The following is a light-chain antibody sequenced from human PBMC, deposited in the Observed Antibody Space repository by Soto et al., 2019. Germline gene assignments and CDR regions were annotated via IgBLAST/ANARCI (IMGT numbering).Light chain of an antibody. CDR2: QVS. CDR1: QSLLHRDGRTY. V-gene: IGKV2-24*01. J-gene: IGKJ2*01. Sequence: DVVLTQTPLSSPVTLGQPASISCRSSQSLLHRDGRTYLSWLQQRPGQPPRLLIHQVSNRLSGVPDRFSGSGAGTDFTLNITRVEADDVGVYYCMQASQFPPYTFGQGTKLEIE. CDR3: MQASQFPPYT.